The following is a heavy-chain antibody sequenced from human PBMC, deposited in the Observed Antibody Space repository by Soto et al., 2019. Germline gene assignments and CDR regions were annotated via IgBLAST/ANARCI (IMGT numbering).Heavy chain of an antibody. J-gene: IGHJ4*02. CDR2: VSYDGSNK. V-gene: IGHV3-30-3*01. CDR3: ARERVMTVVATTYFEY. D-gene: IGHD3-22*01. CDR1: GFTFNSFA. Sequence: QVQLVESGGGVVQPGRSLRLSCAASGFTFNSFAMHWVRQAPGKGLEWVAVVSYDGSNKYHADYVKGRFTISRDNSKNTLYLQMNSLRAADTAVYYCARERVMTVVATTYFEYWGQGTLVTVSS.